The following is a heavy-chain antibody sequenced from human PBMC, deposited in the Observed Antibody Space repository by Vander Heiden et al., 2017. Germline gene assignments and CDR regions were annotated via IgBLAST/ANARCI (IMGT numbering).Heavy chain of an antibody. V-gene: IGHV3-23*01. CDR1: GFTFSSYA. D-gene: IGHD1-20*01. J-gene: IGHJ4*02. Sequence: EVQLLESGGGLVPPGGSLRLSCAASGFTFSSYAMSGVRQSPGKGLEWVSAISGSGGSTYYADSVKGRFTISRDNSKNTLYLQMNSLRAEDTAVYYCAKAPYNWNYYDYWGQGTLVTVSS. CDR2: ISGSGGST. CDR3: AKAPYNWNYYDY.